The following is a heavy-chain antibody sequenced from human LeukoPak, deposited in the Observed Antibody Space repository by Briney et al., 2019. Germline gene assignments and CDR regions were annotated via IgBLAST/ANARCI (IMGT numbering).Heavy chain of an antibody. J-gene: IGHJ3*02. D-gene: IGHD3-22*01. Sequence: GASVKVSCKASGYTFTGYYMHWVRQAPGQGLEWMGWINPNSGGTNYAQKFQGRVAMTRDTSISTAYMELSRLRSDDTAVYYCASDPYDSGGYGAFDIWGQGTMVTVSS. V-gene: IGHV1-2*02. CDR1: GYTFTGYY. CDR3: ASDPYDSGGYGAFDI. CDR2: INPNSGGT.